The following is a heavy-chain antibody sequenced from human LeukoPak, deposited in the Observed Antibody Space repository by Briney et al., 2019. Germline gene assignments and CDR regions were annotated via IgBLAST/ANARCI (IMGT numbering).Heavy chain of an antibody. Sequence: SVKVSCKASGGTFSSYAISWVRQAPGQGLEWMGGIIPIFGTANYAQKFQGRVTITADESTSTVYMELSSLRSEDTAVYYCARDNMGDIVVVPAAMGLVWFDPWGQGTLVTVSS. CDR1: GGTFSSYA. D-gene: IGHD2-2*01. J-gene: IGHJ5*02. CDR3: ARDNMGDIVVVPAAMGLVWFDP. CDR2: IIPIFGTA. V-gene: IGHV1-69*01.